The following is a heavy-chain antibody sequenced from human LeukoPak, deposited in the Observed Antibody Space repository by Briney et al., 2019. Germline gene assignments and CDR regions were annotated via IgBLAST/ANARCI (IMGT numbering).Heavy chain of an antibody. CDR1: GGSISSGDYY. J-gene: IGHJ4*02. D-gene: IGHD1-26*01. Sequence: PSETLSLTCTVSGGSISSGDYYWSWIRQPPGKGLEWIGYIYYSGSTNYNPSLKSRVTISVDTSKNQFSLKLSSVTAADTAVYYCARVEGATTFDYWGQGTLVTVSS. CDR3: ARVEGATTFDY. V-gene: IGHV4-61*08. CDR2: IYYSGST.